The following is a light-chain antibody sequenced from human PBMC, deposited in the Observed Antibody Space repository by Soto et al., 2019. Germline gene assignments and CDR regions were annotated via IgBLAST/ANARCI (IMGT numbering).Light chain of an antibody. CDR3: CSYTSRSTYV. V-gene: IGLV2-14*01. CDR2: DVS. CDR1: SSDVGAYNY. J-gene: IGLJ1*01. Sequence: QSVLTQPASVSGSPGQSITISCAGTSSDVGAYNYVSWYQQHPGKAPKLMIYDVSNRPSGVSDRLFGSKSGNMASLSISGLQAEDEADYCCCSYTSRSTYVFGTGTKVTVL.